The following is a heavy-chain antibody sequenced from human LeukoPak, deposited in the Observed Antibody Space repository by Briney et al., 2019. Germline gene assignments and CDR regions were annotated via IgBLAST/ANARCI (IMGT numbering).Heavy chain of an antibody. D-gene: IGHD6-19*01. CDR1: GYTFTSYG. V-gene: IGHV1-18*01. J-gene: IGHJ3*01. CDR2: ISAYNGNT. CDR3: AREGSSGWLGAFDV. Sequence: PSASVKVSCKASGYTFTSYGISWVRQAPGQGLEWMGWISAYNGNTNYAQKLQGRVTMTRDTSTSTVYMELSSLRSEDTAVYYCAREGSSGWLGAFDVWGQGTMVTVSS.